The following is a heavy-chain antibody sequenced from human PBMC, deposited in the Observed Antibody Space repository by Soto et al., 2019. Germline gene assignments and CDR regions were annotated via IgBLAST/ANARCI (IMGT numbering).Heavy chain of an antibody. V-gene: IGHV4-39*01. CDR1: GGSISSSSYY. CDR3: ARLNNIAVAGPPYFDY. J-gene: IGHJ4*02. D-gene: IGHD6-19*01. Sequence: QLQLQESGPGLVKPSETLSLTCTVSGGSISSSSYYWGWIRQPPGKGLEWIGSIYYSGSTYYNPSLKSRVTISVDTSKNQFSLTLSSVTAADTAVYYCARLNNIAVAGPPYFDYWGQGTLVTVSS. CDR2: IYYSGST.